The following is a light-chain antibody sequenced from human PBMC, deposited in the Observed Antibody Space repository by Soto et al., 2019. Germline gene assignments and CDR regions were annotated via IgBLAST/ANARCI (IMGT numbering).Light chain of an antibody. J-gene: IGLJ2*01. Sequence: QSVLTQPPSVSGAPGQRVTISCTVSSSNIGADYDVHWYQHLPGSAPKLLIYANTKRPSGVPDRFSASKSGTSASLAITGLQAADEDVYYCQSYDSSLSGSDVIFGGGTKLTVL. CDR3: QSYDSSLSGSDVI. V-gene: IGLV1-40*01. CDR1: SSNIGADYD. CDR2: ANT.